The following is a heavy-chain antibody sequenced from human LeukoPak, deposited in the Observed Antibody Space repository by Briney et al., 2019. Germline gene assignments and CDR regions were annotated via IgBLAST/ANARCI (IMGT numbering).Heavy chain of an antibody. CDR1: GFTFSSYR. CDR2: ISSSSSYI. J-gene: IGHJ6*04. V-gene: IGHV3-21*04. CDR3: ARGGALGMDV. D-gene: IGHD1-26*01. Sequence: GGSLRLSCAASGFTFSSYRMNWVRQPPGKGLEWVSSISSSSSYIYYADSVKGQITISRDNAKNSMYLQMNSLRDEDTAVYYCARGGALGMDVGGEGTTVTVSS.